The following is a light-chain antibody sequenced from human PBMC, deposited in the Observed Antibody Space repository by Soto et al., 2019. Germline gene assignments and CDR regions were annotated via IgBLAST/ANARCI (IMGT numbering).Light chain of an antibody. J-gene: IGKJ2*01. CDR2: AAS. CDR1: QGIRSW. Sequence: DIQMTQSPSSVSASVGDRVTITCRASQGIRSWLVWYQQKPGKAPKLLIYAASSLQSGVPSRFSGSGSGTDFTLTISSLLPEDFATYYCQQANSFPPTFGQGTKLEIK. V-gene: IGKV1D-12*01. CDR3: QQANSFPPT.